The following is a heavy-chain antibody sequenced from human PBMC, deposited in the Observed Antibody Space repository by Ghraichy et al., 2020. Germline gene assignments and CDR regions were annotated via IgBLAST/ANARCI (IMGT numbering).Heavy chain of an antibody. Sequence: GGSLNISCLASGFNFSSNWMSWVRQAPGKGLEWVANIRQDGSSKYYVESARGRFTISRDNAKSSLYLQMNSLRADDTGVYYCARAADGYQWGRGTLVTVTS. CDR3: ARAADGYQ. J-gene: IGHJ4*02. CDR2: IRQDGSSK. V-gene: IGHV3-7*04. D-gene: IGHD5-24*01. CDR1: GFNFSSNW.